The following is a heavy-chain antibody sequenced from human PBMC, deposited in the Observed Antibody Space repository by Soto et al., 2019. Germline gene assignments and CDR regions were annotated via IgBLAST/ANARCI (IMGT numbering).Heavy chain of an antibody. Sequence: PSETLSPTCTVSGGSTSSDNYWSWIRQPPGKGLEWIGHIYYSGNTDYNPSLKSRLAISIDTSKNQFSLKLSSVTAADTAVYFCAREGGESSDGLYYFDSWGQGSLVTVS. CDR2: IYYSGNT. V-gene: IGHV4-30-4*01. D-gene: IGHD3-16*01. J-gene: IGHJ4*02. CDR3: AREGGESSDGLYYFDS. CDR1: GGSTSSDNY.